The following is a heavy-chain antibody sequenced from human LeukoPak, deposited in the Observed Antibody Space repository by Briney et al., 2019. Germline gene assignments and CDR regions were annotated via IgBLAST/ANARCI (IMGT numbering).Heavy chain of an antibody. Sequence: ASVKASCKASGYTFTSYGISWVRQAPGQGLEWMGWISAYNGNTNYAQKLQGRVTMTTDTSTSTAYMELRSLRSDDTAVYYCARDSPYYYDSSGYYRDAFDIWGQGTMVTVSS. CDR3: ARDSPYYYDSSGYYRDAFDI. CDR1: GYTFTSYG. J-gene: IGHJ3*02. D-gene: IGHD3-22*01. CDR2: ISAYNGNT. V-gene: IGHV1-18*01.